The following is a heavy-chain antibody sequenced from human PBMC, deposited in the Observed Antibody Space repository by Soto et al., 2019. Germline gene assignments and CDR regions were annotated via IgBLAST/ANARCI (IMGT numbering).Heavy chain of an antibody. CDR3: AKLLVLEGEVQDFDY. D-gene: IGHD3-3*01. Sequence: QVQLVESGGGVVQPGRSLRLSCAASGFSFSTSGMHWVRQAPGKGLVWVSVIPYDGSHQYYADSVKGRFTISRDNSKNTLYLQMNSLRPEDTAVYYCAKLLVLEGEVQDFDYWGQGALVTFSS. CDR1: GFSFSTSG. V-gene: IGHV3-30*18. J-gene: IGHJ4*02. CDR2: IPYDGSHQ.